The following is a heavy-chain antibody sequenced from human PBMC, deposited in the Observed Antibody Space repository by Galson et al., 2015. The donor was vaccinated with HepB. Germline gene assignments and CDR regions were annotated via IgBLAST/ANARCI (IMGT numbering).Heavy chain of an antibody. V-gene: IGHV3-23*01. CDR2: SSGSGGST. J-gene: IGHJ4*02. CDR3: AKEEGSSSCLDY. Sequence: SLRLSCAASGFTFSSYAMSWVRQAPGKGLEWVSASSGSGGSTYYADSVKGRFTISRDNSKNTMYLQMNSLRAEDTAVYYCAKEEGSSSCLDYWGQGTLVTVSS. CDR1: GFTFSSYA. D-gene: IGHD6-13*01.